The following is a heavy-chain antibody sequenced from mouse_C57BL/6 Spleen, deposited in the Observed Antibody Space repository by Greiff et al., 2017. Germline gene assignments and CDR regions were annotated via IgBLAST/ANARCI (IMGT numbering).Heavy chain of an antibody. CDR3: TSDYDGGYAMDY. CDR2: IGPENGDT. V-gene: IGHV14-4*01. Sequence: EVQLQQSGAELVRPGASVKLSCTASGFNIKDDYMHWVKQRPEQGLEWIGWIGPENGDTEYASKFQGKATITADTSSNTAYLQLSSLTSEDTAVYYCTSDYDGGYAMDYWGQGTSVTVSS. CDR1: GFNIKDDY. D-gene: IGHD2-4*01. J-gene: IGHJ4*01.